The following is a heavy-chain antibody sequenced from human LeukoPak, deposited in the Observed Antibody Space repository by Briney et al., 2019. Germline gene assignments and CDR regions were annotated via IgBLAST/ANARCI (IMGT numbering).Heavy chain of an antibody. D-gene: IGHD3-3*01. CDR1: GYTLTELS. V-gene: IGHV1-24*01. CDR3: ATVNDFWSGFGF. J-gene: IGHJ4*02. CDR2: FDPEDGEA. Sequence: ASVKVSCKVSGYTLTELSMHWVRQAPGKGLEWMGGFDPEDGEAIYAQKFQGRVTMTEDTSTDTAYMELSSLRSADTAVYYCATVNDFWSGFGFWGQGTLVTVSS.